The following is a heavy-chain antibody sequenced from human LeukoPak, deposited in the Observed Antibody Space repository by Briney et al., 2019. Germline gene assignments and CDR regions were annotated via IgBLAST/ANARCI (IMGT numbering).Heavy chain of an antibody. D-gene: IGHD2/OR15-2a*01. CDR3: ARGGGRHVEY. CDR1: GFTFSSYT. J-gene: IGHJ4*02. CDR2: VSDSGGST. V-gene: IGHV3-23*01. Sequence: GGSLRLSCAASGFTFSSYTMSWVRQAPGKGLEWVSTVSDSGGSTFYPDSVKGRFTISRDNSKNTLYLQMNSLRAEDTAVYYCARGGGRHVEYWGQGNLVTVSS.